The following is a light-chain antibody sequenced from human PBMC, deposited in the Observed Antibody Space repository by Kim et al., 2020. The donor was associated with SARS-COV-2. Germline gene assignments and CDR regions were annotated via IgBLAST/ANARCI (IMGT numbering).Light chain of an antibody. Sequence: VAFGQTVRIPCQGDVLRSYYATWYQQKQGQAPILVIYGKNNRPSGIPDRFSGSSSGNTASLTISGTQAGDEADYCCNSLHYTTILLFGPGTQLTVL. CDR2: GKN. CDR3: NSLHYTTILL. V-gene: IGLV3-19*01. J-gene: IGLJ2*01. CDR1: VLRSYY.